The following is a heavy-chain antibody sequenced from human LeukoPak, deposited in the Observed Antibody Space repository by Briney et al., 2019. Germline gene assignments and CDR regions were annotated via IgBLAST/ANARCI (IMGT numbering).Heavy chain of an antibody. D-gene: IGHD5-18*01. CDR3: ARDRSQRAYSYGPDGE. CDR1: GFTFSSYA. J-gene: IGHJ4*02. Sequence: PGGSLRLSCAASGFTFSSYAIHWVRQAPGKGLEWVAVISYDGSNKYYADSVKGRFTIPRDNSKNTLYLQINSLRGEDTAVYYCARDRSQRAYSYGPDGEWGQGTLVTVSS. CDR2: ISYDGSNK. V-gene: IGHV3-30*01.